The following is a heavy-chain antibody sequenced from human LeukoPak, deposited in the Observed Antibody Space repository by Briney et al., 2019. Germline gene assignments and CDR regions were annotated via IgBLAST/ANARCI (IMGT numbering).Heavy chain of an antibody. D-gene: IGHD3-22*01. CDR1: GYTFTSYY. Sequence: ASVKVSCKASGYTFTSYYMHWVRQAPGQGLEWMGIINPSGGSTSYAQKFQGRVTMTRDTSTSTVHMELSSLRSEDTAVYYCARDGYKLYYYDSSGSFDYWGQGTLVTVSS. CDR2: INPSGGST. CDR3: ARDGYKLYYYDSSGSFDY. V-gene: IGHV1-46*01. J-gene: IGHJ4*02.